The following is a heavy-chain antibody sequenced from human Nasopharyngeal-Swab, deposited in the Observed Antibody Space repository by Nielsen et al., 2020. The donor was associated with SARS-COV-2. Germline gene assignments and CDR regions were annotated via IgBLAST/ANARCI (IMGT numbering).Heavy chain of an antibody. CDR3: VRDDGDVPGITGSGPPGGF. V-gene: IGHV1-2*06. CDR1: GYFFTDYY. CDR2: INPYSGDT. D-gene: IGHD6-13*01. J-gene: IGHJ4*02. Sequence: ASVKVSCKASGYFFTDYYMHWVRQAPGQGLEWMGRINPYSGDTKYAQNFQGRVTVTRDTSINTVYVELSSPTSDDTAVYYCVRDDGDVPGITGSGPPGGFWGQGTLVTVSS.